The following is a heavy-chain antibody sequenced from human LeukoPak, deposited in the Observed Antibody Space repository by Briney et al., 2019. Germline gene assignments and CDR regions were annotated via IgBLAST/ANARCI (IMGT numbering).Heavy chain of an antibody. Sequence: SETLSLTCTVTGGSISSYYWSWIRQPAGKGLEWIGRIYTSGSANYNPSLKSRVTTSVDTSKNQFSLKLSSVTAADTAVYYCARDHSSSWYYFDYWGQGTLVTVSS. CDR2: IYTSGSA. CDR1: GGSISSYY. CDR3: ARDHSSSWYYFDY. D-gene: IGHD6-13*01. J-gene: IGHJ4*02. V-gene: IGHV4-4*07.